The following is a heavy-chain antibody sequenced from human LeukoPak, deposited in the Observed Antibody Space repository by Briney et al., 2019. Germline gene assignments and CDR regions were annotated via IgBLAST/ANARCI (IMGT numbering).Heavy chain of an antibody. V-gene: IGHV3-7*01. CDR2: IKQDGSEK. CDR3: ARIQYYYDIIPAFDI. Sequence: GGSLRLSCSASGFTFSSYWMTWVRQAPGKGLEWVANIKQDGSEKYYVDSVKGRFTISRDNGKNSLYLNMNSLRAEDTAVYYCARIQYYYDIIPAFDIWGQGTMVTVSS. CDR1: GFTFSSYW. D-gene: IGHD3-22*01. J-gene: IGHJ3*02.